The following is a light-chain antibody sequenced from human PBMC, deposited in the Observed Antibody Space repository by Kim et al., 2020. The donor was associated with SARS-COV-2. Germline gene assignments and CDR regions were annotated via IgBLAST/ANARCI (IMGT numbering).Light chain of an antibody. CDR2: DTS. Sequence: LSPGEKATLSCRAGQSISTFLAWYQQRLGQAPKLLNYDTSKRAAGVPARFSASGSGTDFTLTISSLEPDDFATYYCQQRYSWPRTFGQGTKVDIK. CDR3: QQRYSWPRT. CDR1: QSISTF. V-gene: IGKV3-11*01. J-gene: IGKJ1*01.